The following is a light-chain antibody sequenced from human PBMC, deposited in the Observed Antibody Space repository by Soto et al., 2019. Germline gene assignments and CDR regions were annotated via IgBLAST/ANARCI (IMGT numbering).Light chain of an antibody. V-gene: IGKV1-27*01. J-gene: IGKJ4*01. CDR3: XKYDSAPYT. CDR1: QGISNY. CDR2: AAS. Sequence: DIQMTQSPSSLSASVGDRVTITCRASQGISNYLAWYQQKPGQVPELLIYAASTLQSGVPSRFSGSGSGTXXXXXXXXLXPEXVXXYYCXKYDSAPYTFGGGTKVELK.